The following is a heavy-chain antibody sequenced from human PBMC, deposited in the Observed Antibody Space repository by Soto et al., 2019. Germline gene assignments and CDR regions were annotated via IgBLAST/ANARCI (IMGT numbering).Heavy chain of an antibody. CDR1: GYSFTSYW. J-gene: IGHJ6*02. D-gene: IGHD5-18*01. CDR2: IDPSDSYT. CDR3: ARRVTDTAMVFYYGMDV. Sequence: GESLKISCKGSGYSFTSYWISWVRQMPGKGLEWMGRIDPSDSYTNYSPSFQGHVTISADKSISTAYLQWSSLKASDTAMYYCARRVTDTAMVFYYGMDVWGQGTTVTVS. V-gene: IGHV5-10-1*01.